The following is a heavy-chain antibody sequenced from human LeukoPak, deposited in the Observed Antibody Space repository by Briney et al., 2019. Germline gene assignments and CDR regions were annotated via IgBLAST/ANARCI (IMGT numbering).Heavy chain of an antibody. J-gene: IGHJ4*02. Sequence: SETLSLTCTVSGGSISSGGYYWSWIRQRPGKGLEWIGNIYYSGSTYYNPSLKSRVTISVDTSKNQFSLKLSSVTAADTAVYSCARGVSPNMYYFDYWGQGALVTVSS. CDR3: ARGVSPNMYYFDY. D-gene: IGHD6-6*01. CDR2: IYYSGST. V-gene: IGHV4-31*03. CDR1: GGSISSGGYY.